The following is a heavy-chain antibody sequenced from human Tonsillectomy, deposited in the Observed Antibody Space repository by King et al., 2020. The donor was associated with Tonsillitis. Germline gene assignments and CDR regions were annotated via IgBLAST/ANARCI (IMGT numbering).Heavy chain of an antibody. J-gene: IGHJ4*02. Sequence: VQLVESGGGVVQPGRSLRLSCAASGFIFSNYGMHWVRQAPGKGLEWVAVGSSDGGTEYYADSVKGRFTISRDNSKNTLYLQMGSLRPEDTAVYYCAKDRPYTGSYWGQGTLLTVSS. CDR2: GSSDGGTE. CDR3: AKDRPYTGSY. CDR1: GFIFSNYG. D-gene: IGHD1-26*01. V-gene: IGHV3-30*18.